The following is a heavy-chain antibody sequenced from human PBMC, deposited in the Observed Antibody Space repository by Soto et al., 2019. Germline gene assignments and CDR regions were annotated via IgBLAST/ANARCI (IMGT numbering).Heavy chain of an antibody. Sequence: DVQLLESGGGLVQPGRSLRLSCAASGITISNYPMSWVRQAPGKGLDWVSGISGSGDRTYYADSAKGRYTISKDISRNSLSLQLDSLGVEDTAVYFCVKDDGGYPSTAPHWGQGTLVTVSS. V-gene: IGHV3-23*01. CDR3: VKDDGGYPSTAPH. D-gene: IGHD3-22*01. CDR2: ISGSGDRT. CDR1: GITISNYP. J-gene: IGHJ4*02.